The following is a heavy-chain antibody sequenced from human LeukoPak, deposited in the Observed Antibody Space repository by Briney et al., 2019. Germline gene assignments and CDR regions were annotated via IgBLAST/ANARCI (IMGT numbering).Heavy chain of an antibody. CDR1: GYTFTSYD. CDR2: MNPNSGNT. Sequence: ASVKVSCKASGYTFTSYDINWVRRATGQGLEWMGWMNPNSGNTGYAQKFQGRVTITRNTSISTAYMELSSLRSEDTAVYYCARTPRITIFGVVTHYYMDVWGKGTTVTVSS. CDR3: ARTPRITIFGVVTHYYMDV. D-gene: IGHD3-3*01. J-gene: IGHJ6*03. V-gene: IGHV1-8*03.